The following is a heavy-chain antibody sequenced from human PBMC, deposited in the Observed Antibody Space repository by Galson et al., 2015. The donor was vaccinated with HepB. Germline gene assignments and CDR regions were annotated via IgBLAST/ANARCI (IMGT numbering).Heavy chain of an antibody. CDR3: GLSTRSKWEVRH. V-gene: IGHV3-48*01. Sequence: SLRLSCAVSGFTFSAYSMNWVRQAPGKGLEWISYISSSGGTIYYADSVKGRFTVSRDNARNSLFLQMNSLRAEDTALYYCGLSTRSKWEVRHWGQGTLVTVSS. CDR2: ISSSGGTI. CDR1: GFTFSAYS. J-gene: IGHJ4*02. D-gene: IGHD1-26*01.